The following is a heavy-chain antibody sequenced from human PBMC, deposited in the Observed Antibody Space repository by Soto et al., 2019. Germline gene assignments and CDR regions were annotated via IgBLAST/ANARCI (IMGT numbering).Heavy chain of an antibody. CDR1: GGSISSGDYY. J-gene: IGHJ5*02. CDR2: IYYSGST. D-gene: IGHD2-2*01. CDR3: AREGYCISTSCSDNWFDP. V-gene: IGHV4-30-4*01. Sequence: PSETLSLTCTVSGGSISSGDYYWSWIRQPPGKGLEWIGYIYYSGSTYYNPSLKSRVTISVDTSKNQFSLKLSSVTAADTAVYYCAREGYCISTSCSDNWFDPWGQGTLVTVSS.